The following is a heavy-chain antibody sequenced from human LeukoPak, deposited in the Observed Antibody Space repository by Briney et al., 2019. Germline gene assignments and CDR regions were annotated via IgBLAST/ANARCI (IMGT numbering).Heavy chain of an antibody. V-gene: IGHV4-38-2*02. CDR3: ARIGRITMIVVAPGAFDI. D-gene: IGHD3-22*01. CDR1: GYSISSGYY. J-gene: IGHJ3*02. CDR2: IYHSGST. Sequence: PSETLSLTCTVSGYSISSGYYWGWIRQPPGKGLEWIGSIYHSGSTYYNPSLKSRVTISVDTSKNQFSLKLSSVTAADTAVYYCARIGRITMIVVAPGAFDIWGQGTMVTVSS.